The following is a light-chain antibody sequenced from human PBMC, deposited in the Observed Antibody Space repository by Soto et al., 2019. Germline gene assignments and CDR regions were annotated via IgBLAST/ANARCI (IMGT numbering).Light chain of an antibody. J-gene: IGLJ2*01. CDR1: SSDVGGYNY. CDR2: EVS. Sequence: QSALTQPASVSGSPGQSITLSCTGTSSDVGGYNYVSWYQQHPGKAPKLMIYEVSNRPSGVSNRFSGSKSGNTASLTISGRQAEDEADYYCSSYTSSSTPVVFGGGTKLTV. V-gene: IGLV2-14*01. CDR3: SSYTSSSTPVV.